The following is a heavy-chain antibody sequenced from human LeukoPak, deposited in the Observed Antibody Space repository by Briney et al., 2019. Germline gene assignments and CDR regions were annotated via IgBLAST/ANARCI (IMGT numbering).Heavy chain of an antibody. CDR2: FYPEDGET. D-gene: IGHD2-2*01. J-gene: IGHJ6*02. CDR3: ATGYCSSTSCYVSRGYYYGMDV. V-gene: IGHV1-24*01. CDR1: GYTLTELS. Sequence: ASVKVSCKVSGYTLTELSIHWVRQAPGKGLEWMGGFYPEDGETIYAQKFQGRATMTEDTSTDTDYMELSSLRSEDTAVYYCATGYCSSTSCYVSRGYYYGMDVWGQGTTVTVSS.